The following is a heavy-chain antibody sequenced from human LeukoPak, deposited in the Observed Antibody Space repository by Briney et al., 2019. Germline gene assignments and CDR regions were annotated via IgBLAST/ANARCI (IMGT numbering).Heavy chain of an antibody. J-gene: IGHJ4*02. CDR2: ISGSGGST. CDR1: GFTFSSYA. D-gene: IGHD3-10*01. CDR3: AKSVWFGVTSAPFFDY. Sequence: PGGSLRLSCAASGFTFSSYAMSWVRQAPGKGLEWVSAISGSGGSTYYADSVKGRFTISRDNPKNTLYLQMNSLRAEDTAVYYCAKSVWFGVTSAPFFDYWGQGTLVTVSS. V-gene: IGHV3-23*01.